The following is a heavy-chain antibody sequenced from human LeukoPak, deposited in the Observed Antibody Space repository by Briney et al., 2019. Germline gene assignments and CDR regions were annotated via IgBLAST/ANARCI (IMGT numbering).Heavy chain of an antibody. CDR1: GFTFTSYT. V-gene: IGHV3-23*01. CDR3: ATYGGNSGGFDY. CDR2: IGNNGGGI. D-gene: IGHD4-23*01. Sequence: GGSLRLSCAASGFTFTSYTMYWVRQAPGKGLEWVSIIGNNGGGIHYADSVRGRFTISRDNSKNTLYLQMNSLRAEDTAVYYCATYGGNSGGFDYWGQGTLVTVSS. J-gene: IGHJ4*02.